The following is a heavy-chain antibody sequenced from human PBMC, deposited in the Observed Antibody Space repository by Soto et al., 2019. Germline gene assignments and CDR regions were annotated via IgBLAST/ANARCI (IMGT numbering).Heavy chain of an antibody. CDR1: GFTFSTYW. Sequence: HPGGSLRLSCAAPGFTFSTYWMDWVRQTPGKGLEWVANINQDGSKKNYVDSVKGRFTISRDNAKNSLYLQMSSLTAEDSALYYCSRSLNSWGQGTLVTVSS. J-gene: IGHJ4*02. CDR3: SRSLNS. V-gene: IGHV3-7*01. CDR2: INQDGSKK.